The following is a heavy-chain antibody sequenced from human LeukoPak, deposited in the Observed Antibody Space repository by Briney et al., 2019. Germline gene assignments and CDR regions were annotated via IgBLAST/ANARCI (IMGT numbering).Heavy chain of an antibody. V-gene: IGHV1-24*01. CDR3: ATEDVVVPAAIVY. Sequence: ASVKVSCKVSGYTLTELSMHWVRQAPGKGLEWMGGFDPEDGETIYAQKFQGRVTITEDTSTDTAYMELSSLRSEDTAVYYCATEDVVVPAAIVYWGQGTLVTVSS. CDR1: GYTLTELS. CDR2: FDPEDGET. D-gene: IGHD2-2*01. J-gene: IGHJ4*02.